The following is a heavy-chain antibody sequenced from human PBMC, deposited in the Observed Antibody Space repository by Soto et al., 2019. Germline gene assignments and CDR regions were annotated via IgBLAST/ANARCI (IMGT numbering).Heavy chain of an antibody. V-gene: IGHV2-5*02. J-gene: IGHJ6*02. D-gene: IGHD2-15*01. CDR3: AYLPCSGGSCYWFSFSGMDV. Sequence: QITLKESGPTLVKPTQTLTLTYTFSGFSLSTSRVGVAWIHQPPGKALEWLALIYWDDDKRYRPSLESRLTITKDTSKNQVVLTMTNMDSVDTATYYCAYLPCSGGSCYWFSFSGMDVWGQGTTVTVSS. CDR2: IYWDDDK. CDR1: GFSLSTSRVG.